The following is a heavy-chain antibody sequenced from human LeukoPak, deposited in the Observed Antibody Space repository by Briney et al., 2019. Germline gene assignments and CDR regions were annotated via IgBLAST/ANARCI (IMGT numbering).Heavy chain of an antibody. D-gene: IGHD2-2*01. Sequence: GGSLRLSCAASGFTFTNYPMTWVRQIPGKGLEWVSVFSGSGGSTYYADSVKGRFTVSRDNSKNTLYLQMNNLRVDDTAIYYCASIPAPRLGPLDYWGQGTLVTVSS. CDR2: FSGSGGST. V-gene: IGHV3-23*01. CDR1: GFTFTNYP. J-gene: IGHJ4*02. CDR3: ASIPAPRLGPLDY.